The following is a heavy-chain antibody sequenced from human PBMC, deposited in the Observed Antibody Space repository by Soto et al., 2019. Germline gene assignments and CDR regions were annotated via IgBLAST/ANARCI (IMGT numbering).Heavy chain of an antibody. CDR2: MSYDGGNE. CDR1: GFTFSHYA. Sequence: QVQLVESGGGVVQPGRSLRLSCAASGFTFSHYAMHWVRQAPGKGLELVALMSYDGGNEYYADSVKGRFTIPRDKTNTTASLQTNSLRSEDTAVYYWAKDGSHNVDYWGQGTLVTVSS. CDR3: AKDGSHNVDY. V-gene: IGHV3-30*18. D-gene: IGHD1-26*01. J-gene: IGHJ4*02.